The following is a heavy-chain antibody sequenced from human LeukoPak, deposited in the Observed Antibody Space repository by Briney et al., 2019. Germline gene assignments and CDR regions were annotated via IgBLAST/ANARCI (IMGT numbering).Heavy chain of an antibody. CDR3: VKRVDYSEKYYFDS. CDR2: ISGDVRST. V-gene: IGHV3-74*01. J-gene: IGHJ4*02. Sequence: GGSLRLSCAASGFTFSRYWMHWVRQAPGKGLMWVSRISGDVRSTFYADSVKGRFTISRDNSKNTLSLQMNSLRADDTAVYYCVKRVDYSEKYYFDSWGRGTLVTVSS. D-gene: IGHD4-11*01. CDR1: GFTFSRYW.